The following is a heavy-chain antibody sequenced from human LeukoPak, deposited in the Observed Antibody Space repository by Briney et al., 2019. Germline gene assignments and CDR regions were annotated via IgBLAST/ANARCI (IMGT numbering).Heavy chain of an antibody. CDR3: VRVEDWGAAGNRMDY. CDR1: GFAFTSYT. V-gene: IGHV3-21*01. Sequence: GGSLRLSCAASGFAFTSYTVSWVRQAPGKGLEWVSSIPSSSTSIYYADSLRGRFTVSRDNAKNSLYLQMNSLRAEDTAVYSCVRVEDWGAAGNRMDYWGQGTLVTVSS. J-gene: IGHJ4*02. CDR2: IPSSSTSI. D-gene: IGHD6-13*01.